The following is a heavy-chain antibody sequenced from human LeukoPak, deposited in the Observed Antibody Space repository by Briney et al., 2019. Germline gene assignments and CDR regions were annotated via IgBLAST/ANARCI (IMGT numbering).Heavy chain of an antibody. Sequence: GGSLRLSCAASGFTFSNCWMIWVRQAPGKGLEWVGNIKQDGSEKRYADSVRGRFSISRDNAQTSLYLQMNSLRAEDTAVYYCARASDPWLQLTWGQGTLVTVSS. V-gene: IGHV3-7*05. D-gene: IGHD5-24*01. CDR2: IKQDGSEK. CDR1: GFTFSNCW. J-gene: IGHJ5*02. CDR3: ARASDPWLQLT.